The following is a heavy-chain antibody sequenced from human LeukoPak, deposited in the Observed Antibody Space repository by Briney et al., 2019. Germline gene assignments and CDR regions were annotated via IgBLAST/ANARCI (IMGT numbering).Heavy chain of an antibody. V-gene: IGHV3-23*01. CDR2: ISGSGDST. J-gene: IGHJ4*02. CDR3: AKGRSSGGSCVNY. CDR1: GFTFSNYA. Sequence: GGSLRLSCAASGFTFSNYAMNWVRQAPGKGLEWVSVISGSGDSTYYADSVKGRFTISRDNSKNTLYLQMSSLRAEDTAVYYCAKGRSSGGSCVNYWGQGTLLTVSP. D-gene: IGHD2-15*01.